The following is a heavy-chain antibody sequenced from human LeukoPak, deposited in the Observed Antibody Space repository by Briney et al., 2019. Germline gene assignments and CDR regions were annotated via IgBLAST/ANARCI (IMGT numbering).Heavy chain of an antibody. CDR1: GFLFSSYA. D-gene: IGHD6-13*01. Sequence: PGGSLRLSCAASGFLFSSYAIHWVRQAPGKGLEWVAVISYDGSNKNYADSVKGRFTVSRDNSRNTVYLQMNSLRAEDTAVYYCGRDFWYGFDYCGQGTLVTVSS. V-gene: IGHV3-30-3*01. J-gene: IGHJ4*02. CDR3: GRDFWYGFDY. CDR2: ISYDGSNK.